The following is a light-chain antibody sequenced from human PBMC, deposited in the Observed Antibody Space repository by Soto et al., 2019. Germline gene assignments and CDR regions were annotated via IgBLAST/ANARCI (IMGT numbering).Light chain of an antibody. CDR2: DNN. CDR1: SSNIGTNY. CDR3: ETWEDSRPGAV. J-gene: IGLJ2*01. Sequence: QSVLTQPPSVAAAPGQKVTISCSGSSSNIGTNYGSWYQQLPGTVPTLLIYDNNKRPSGIPDRFSASKSGTSSTLDITGLQIGDEADYYCETWEDSRPGAVFGGGTKLTVL. V-gene: IGLV1-51*01.